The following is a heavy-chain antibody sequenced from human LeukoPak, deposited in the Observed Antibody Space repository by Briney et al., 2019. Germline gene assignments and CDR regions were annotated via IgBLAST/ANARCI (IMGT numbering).Heavy chain of an antibody. D-gene: IGHD4-17*01. CDR1: EFTFSSYW. V-gene: IGHV3-7*01. Sequence: SGGSLRFSCAASEFTFSSYWMSWVRQAPGKGLEWVANIKQDGGQIYYLESVKGRFTVSRDNAKNSLYLQMNSLRAEDTAVYYCARLGARQMLEYWGQGTLVTVSS. CDR3: ARLGARQMLEY. CDR2: IKQDGGQI. J-gene: IGHJ4*02.